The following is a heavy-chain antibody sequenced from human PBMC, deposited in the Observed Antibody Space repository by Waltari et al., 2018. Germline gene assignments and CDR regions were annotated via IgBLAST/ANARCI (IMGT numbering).Heavy chain of an antibody. CDR1: GFTVSSNY. J-gene: IGHJ4*02. V-gene: IGHV3-53*01. D-gene: IGHD3-22*01. CDR3: ARGGDSGYYPAYFDY. CDR2: IYSGGST. Sequence: EVQLVESGGGLIQPGGSLRLSCAAYGFTVSSNYMSWVRQAPGKGLEWVSVIYSGGSTYYADSVKGRFTISRDNSKNTLYLQMNSLRAEDTAVYYCARGGDSGYYPAYFDYWGQGTLVTVSS.